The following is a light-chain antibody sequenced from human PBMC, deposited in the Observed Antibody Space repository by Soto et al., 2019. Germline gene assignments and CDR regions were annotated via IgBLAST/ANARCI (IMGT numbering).Light chain of an antibody. Sequence: VLTQPASVSGSPGQSITISCTGTSSDVGTYNYVSWYQQHPGKAPKVMIYEVTYRPSGVSNRFSGSKSGNTASLTISGLQAEDVAEYYCSSYTGSSTLYVFGTGTKVTVL. CDR2: EVT. CDR3: SSYTGSSTLYV. J-gene: IGLJ1*01. CDR1: SSDVGTYNY. V-gene: IGLV2-14*01.